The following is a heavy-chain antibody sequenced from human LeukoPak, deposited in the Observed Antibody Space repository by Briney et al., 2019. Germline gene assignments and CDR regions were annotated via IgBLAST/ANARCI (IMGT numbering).Heavy chain of an antibody. CDR1: GGSISSYY. CDR3: ARAHSGFDFDY. Sequence: ASETLSLTFTVSGGSISSYYWSWIRQPPGKGLEWIGYIYYSGSTNYNPSLKSRVTISVDTSKNQFSLKLSSVTAADTAVYYCARAHSGFDFDYWGQGTLVTVSS. CDR2: IYYSGST. J-gene: IGHJ4*02. D-gene: IGHD6-19*01. V-gene: IGHV4-59*01.